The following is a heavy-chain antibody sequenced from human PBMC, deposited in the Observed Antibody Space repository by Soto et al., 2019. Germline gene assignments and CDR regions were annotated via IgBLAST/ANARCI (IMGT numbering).Heavy chain of an antibody. Sequence: PSETRSLTCAVSGYSLSSGSYWGWIRQPPGKGPEWIASIYHGGTTFYNPSLKSRVTLSVDTSKNHYSLKLRSATAADTAVYYCARVHVMVVAGSTFDYWGPGILVTVSS. CDR1: GYSLSSGSY. CDR3: ARVHVMVVAGSTFDY. J-gene: IGHJ4*01. CDR2: IYHGGTT. V-gene: IGHV4-38-2*01. D-gene: IGHD6-19*01.